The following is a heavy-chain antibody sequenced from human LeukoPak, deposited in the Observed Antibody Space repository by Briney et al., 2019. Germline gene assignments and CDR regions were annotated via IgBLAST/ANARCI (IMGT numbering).Heavy chain of an antibody. Sequence: GGSLRLSCAASGFTYSSYWMHWVRQAPGKGLVWVSRINSDGSSTTYADSVKGRFTISRDNAKNTLYLQMNSLRAGDTAVFYCARAPVQYCGGDCDAFDIWGQGTMVTVSS. CDR3: ARAPVQYCGGDCDAFDI. CDR1: GFTYSSYW. CDR2: INSDGSST. D-gene: IGHD2-21*02. V-gene: IGHV3-74*01. J-gene: IGHJ3*02.